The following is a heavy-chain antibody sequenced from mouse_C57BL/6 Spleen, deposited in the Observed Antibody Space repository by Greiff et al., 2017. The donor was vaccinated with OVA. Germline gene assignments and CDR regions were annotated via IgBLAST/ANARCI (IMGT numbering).Heavy chain of an antibody. CDR1: GYAFSSSW. D-gene: IGHD1-1*01. Sequence: QVQLQQSGPELVKPGASVKISCKASGYAFSSSWMNWVKQRPGKGLEWIGRIYPGVGDTNYNGKFKGKATLTADKSSSTAYMQLSSLTSEESAVDFCARGGFTTVVVAMDYWGQGTSVTVAS. CDR2: IYPGVGDT. CDR3: ARGGFTTVVVAMDY. V-gene: IGHV1-82*01. J-gene: IGHJ4*01.